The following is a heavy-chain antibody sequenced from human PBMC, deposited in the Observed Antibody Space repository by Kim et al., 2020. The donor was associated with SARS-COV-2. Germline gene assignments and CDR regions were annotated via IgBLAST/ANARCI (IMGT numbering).Heavy chain of an antibody. J-gene: IGHJ6*02. Sequence: YADSVQGRFSISGDNSENILYLQMNSLRADDTAIYYGAKPGASYYYAMDVWGQGTTVTVSS. CDR3: AKPGASYYYAMDV. V-gene: IGHV3-23*01.